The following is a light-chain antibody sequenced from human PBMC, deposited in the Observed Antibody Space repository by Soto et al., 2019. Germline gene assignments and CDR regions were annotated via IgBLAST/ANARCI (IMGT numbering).Light chain of an antibody. J-gene: IGKJ5*01. CDR1: QSVSSY. CDR3: QQRSNWLIT. V-gene: IGKV3-11*01. CDR2: DAS. Sequence: IVLPQSTCTLSLSAGERATAGCRASQSVSSYLAWYQQKPGQAPRLLIYDASNRATGIPARFSGSGSGTDFTLTISSLEPEDFAVYYCQQRSNWLITFGQRTRLEN.